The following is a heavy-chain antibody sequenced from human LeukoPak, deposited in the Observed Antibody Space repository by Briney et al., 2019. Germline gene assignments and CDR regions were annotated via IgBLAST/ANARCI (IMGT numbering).Heavy chain of an antibody. Sequence: GGSLRLSCAASGFTFSSYSMNWVRQAPGKGLEWVSSISGSSSYIYYADSVKGRFTISRDNAKNSLYLQMNSLRAEDTAVYYCARDGALYSSSWYFDYWGQGTLVTVSS. CDR3: ARDGALYSSSWYFDY. D-gene: IGHD6-13*01. V-gene: IGHV3-21*01. J-gene: IGHJ4*02. CDR1: GFTFSSYS. CDR2: ISGSSSYI.